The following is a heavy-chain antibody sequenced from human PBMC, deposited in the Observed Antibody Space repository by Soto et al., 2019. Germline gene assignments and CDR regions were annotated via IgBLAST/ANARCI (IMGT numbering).Heavy chain of an antibody. CDR1: GVSFSNYY. J-gene: IGHJ4*02. V-gene: IGHV4-59*01. CDR3: ARGRNNWRP. CDR2: VYYNGAT. Sequence: QVQLQESGPGLVKPSETLSLTCAVSGVSFSNYYWSWIRQPPGKGLEWIGYVYYNGATIYNPSLQSRVSMSVDTSKSQFSLRLNSVTAADTALYYCARGRNNWRPWGQGILVTVSS.